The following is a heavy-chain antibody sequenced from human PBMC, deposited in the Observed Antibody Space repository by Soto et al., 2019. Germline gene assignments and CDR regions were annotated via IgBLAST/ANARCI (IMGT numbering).Heavy chain of an antibody. V-gene: IGHV1-2*06. D-gene: IGHD2-15*01. CDR1: GYTFTGYY. CDR2: INPNSGGT. J-gene: IGHJ6*02. Sequence: ASVKVSCKASGYTFTGYYMHWVRQAPGQGLEWMGRINPNSGGTNYAQKFQGRVTMTRDTSISTAYMELSRLRSDDTAVYYCARSGGVVVVAATPVGYYYYGMDVWGQGTTVTVSS. CDR3: ARSGGVVVVAATPVGYYYYGMDV.